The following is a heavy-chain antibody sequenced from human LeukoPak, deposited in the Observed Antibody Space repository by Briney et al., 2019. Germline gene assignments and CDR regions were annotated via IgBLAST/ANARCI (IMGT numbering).Heavy chain of an antibody. D-gene: IGHD3-3*01. CDR3: ARQLAWSIGWFDP. Sequence: SVKVSCKASGGTFSSYAISWVRQAPGQGLEWMGGIIPIFGTASYAQKFQGRVTITADESTSTAYMGLSSLRSEDTAVYYCARQLAWSIGWFDPWGQGTLVTVSS. CDR2: IIPIFGTA. V-gene: IGHV1-69*13. CDR1: GGTFSSYA. J-gene: IGHJ5*02.